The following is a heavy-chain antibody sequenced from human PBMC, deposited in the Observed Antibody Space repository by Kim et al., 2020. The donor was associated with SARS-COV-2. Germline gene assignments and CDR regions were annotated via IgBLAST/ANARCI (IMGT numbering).Heavy chain of an antibody. Sequence: NHIPPFEGHVTISADKSISTAYLQWSSLKASDTAMYYCARVYGSGRLFDFWGQGTLVTVSS. J-gene: IGHJ4*02. CDR3: ARVYGSGRLFDF. D-gene: IGHD3-10*01. V-gene: IGHV5-10-1*01.